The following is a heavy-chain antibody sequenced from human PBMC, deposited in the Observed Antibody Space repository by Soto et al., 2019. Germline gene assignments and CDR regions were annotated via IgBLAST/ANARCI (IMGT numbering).Heavy chain of an antibody. CDR2: ISAHTGSS. CDR3: ARSQLDF. J-gene: IGHJ6*02. CDR1: GYTFTSSG. V-gene: IGHV1-18*01. Sequence: QVQLVQSGAEVKKPGASVKVSCKASGYTFTSSGMSWVRQAPGQGLEWMGWISAHTGSSEYAQRFQGRVTMTTDRSTTTAYMELRSLRSDDTALYFCARSQLDFWGQGTMVTVSS.